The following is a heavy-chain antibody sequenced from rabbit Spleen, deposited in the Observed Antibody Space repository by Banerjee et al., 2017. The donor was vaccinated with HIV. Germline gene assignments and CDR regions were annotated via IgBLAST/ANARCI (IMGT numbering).Heavy chain of an antibody. CDR1: GNSISTNW. CDR3: ARDTSSSFSSYGMDL. J-gene: IGHJ6*01. Sequence: QSLEEAAGDLAKHGGTLTLTCTGSGNSISTNWICWRGGAPGKGLEWVACVYTGTGDTFYATWAKGRLTISKTSSTTVTLQMTSLTAADTATYFCARDTSSSFSSYGMDLWGQGTLVTVS. CDR2: VYTGTGDT. D-gene: IGHD1-1*01. V-gene: IGHV1S40*01.